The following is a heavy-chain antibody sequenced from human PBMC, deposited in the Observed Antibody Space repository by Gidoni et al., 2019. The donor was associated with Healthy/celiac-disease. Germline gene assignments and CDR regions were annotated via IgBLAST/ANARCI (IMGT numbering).Heavy chain of an antibody. J-gene: IGHJ4*02. CDR3: ARHGGYSSSWYPYYYDSSGYSFDY. D-gene: IGHD3-22*01. Sequence: QLQLQARGPGLVKPSETLSLTCTVPGGSISSSSYYWCWIRQPPGKGLEWIGSIHYSGSTYYNPSLKSQVTISVDTSKNQFSLKLSSVTAADTDVYYCARHGGYSSSWYPYYYDSSGYSFDYWGQGTLVTVSS. V-gene: IGHV4-39*01. CDR2: IHYSGST. CDR1: GGSISSSSYY.